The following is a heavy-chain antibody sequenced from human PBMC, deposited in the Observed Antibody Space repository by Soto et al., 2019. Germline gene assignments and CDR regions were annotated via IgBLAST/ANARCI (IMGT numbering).Heavy chain of an antibody. J-gene: IGHJ6*03. CDR2: ISSSSSYI. CDR3: ARDPDSSWYPYYYYYMDV. D-gene: IGHD6-13*01. Sequence: GSLRLSCAASGFTFSSYSMNWVRQAPGKGLEWVSSISSSSSYIYYADSVKGRFTISRDNAKNSLYLQMNSLRAEDTAVYYCARDPDSSWYPYYYYYMDVWGKGTTVTVSS. V-gene: IGHV3-21*01. CDR1: GFTFSSYS.